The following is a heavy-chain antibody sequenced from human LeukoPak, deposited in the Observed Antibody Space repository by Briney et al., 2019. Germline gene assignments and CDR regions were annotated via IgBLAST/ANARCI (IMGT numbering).Heavy chain of an antibody. CDR2: INEDGSKD. CDR1: GFKLSSYW. V-gene: IGHV3-7*01. D-gene: IGHD4-11*01. Sequence: GESLILSCSASGFKLSSYWMSWVRQAPGKGLEWVATINEDGSKDYYLASVIGRFIISRDNAKKSLYLQRTSLRVEDTAMYYCARGRLPQSYEGFKYWSQGIPVTVSS. J-gene: IGHJ4*02. CDR3: ARGRLPQSYEGFKY.